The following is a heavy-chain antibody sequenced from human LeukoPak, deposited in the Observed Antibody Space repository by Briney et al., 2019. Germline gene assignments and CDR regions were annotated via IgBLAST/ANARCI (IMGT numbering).Heavy chain of an antibody. CDR2: IGGSGGST. CDR1: GFSFSSYV. J-gene: IGHJ4*02. D-gene: IGHD6-13*01. V-gene: IGHV3-23*01. Sequence: GGSLRLSCVASGFSFSSYVMTWVRQAPGKGLEWVSAIGGSGGSTYYADSVKGRFTISRDNSKNTLFLQITSLRAEDTAIYYCAKSGHIAAPNYFDYWGQGTLVTVSS. CDR3: AKSGHIAAPNYFDY.